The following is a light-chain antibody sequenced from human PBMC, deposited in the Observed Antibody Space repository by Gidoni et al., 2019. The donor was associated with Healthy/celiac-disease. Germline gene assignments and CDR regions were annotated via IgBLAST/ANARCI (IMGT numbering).Light chain of an antibody. CDR1: QSISSY. CDR2: AAS. V-gene: IGKV1-39*01. CDR3: QQRA. Sequence: QMTQSPSSLSAAVGDRVTITCRASQSISSYLNWDQQKPGKAPKRLIYAASSLQSGVPARFSGSGAGTDYTLNISSLEPEDFATYYCQQRAFGAXTKVEIK. J-gene: IGKJ3*01.